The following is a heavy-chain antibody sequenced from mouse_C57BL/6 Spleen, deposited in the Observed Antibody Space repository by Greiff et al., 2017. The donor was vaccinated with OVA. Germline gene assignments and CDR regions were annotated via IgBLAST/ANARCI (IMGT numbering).Heavy chain of an antibody. CDR1: GYTFTDYN. D-gene: IGHD3-2*02. CDR3: ARGGGSSGSFAY. Sequence: DVQLQESGPELVKPGASVKMSCKASGYTFTDYNMHWVKQSHGKSLEWIGYINPNNGGTSYNQKFKGKATLTVNKSSSTAYMELRSLTSEDSAVYYCARGGGSSGSFAYGGQGTLVTVSA. CDR2: INPNNGGT. J-gene: IGHJ3*01. V-gene: IGHV1-22*01.